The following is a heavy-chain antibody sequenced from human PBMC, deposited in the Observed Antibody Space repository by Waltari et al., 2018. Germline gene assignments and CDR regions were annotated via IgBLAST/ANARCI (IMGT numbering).Heavy chain of an antibody. Sequence: QVQLQESGPGLVKPSETLSLTCTVSNGSISTYYWSWIRQPPGKGLEWIGYIYYSGSTKYNPSLKSRVTISVDTSKKQFSLKLSSVTAADTAVYYCARLDGYGDTISYFDYWGRGTLVTVSS. CDR3: ARLDGYGDTISYFDY. J-gene: IGHJ4*02. D-gene: IGHD4-17*01. V-gene: IGHV4-59*08. CDR2: IYYSGST. CDR1: NGSISTYY.